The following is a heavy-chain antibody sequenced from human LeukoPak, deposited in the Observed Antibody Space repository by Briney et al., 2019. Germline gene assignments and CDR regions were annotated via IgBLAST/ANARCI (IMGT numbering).Heavy chain of an antibody. CDR2: VFQLQTVRS. V-gene: IGHV4-38-2*02. CDR3: ARVLHAPKFIDS. Sequence: PSETLSLTCTVSGSSITSTYYWAWFRQPPGKGLEWIATVFQLQTVRSFYNKSLESRVTMSLDTSQNQFSLNLTSVTAADTAHYFCARVLHAPKFIDSWGQGTLVTVSS. J-gene: IGHJ4*02. CDR1: GSSITSTYY. D-gene: IGHD2-8*01.